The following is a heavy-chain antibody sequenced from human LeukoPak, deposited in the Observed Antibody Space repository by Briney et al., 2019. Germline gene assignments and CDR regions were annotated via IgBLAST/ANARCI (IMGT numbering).Heavy chain of an antibody. CDR1: GYTFTSYA. CDR3: ARVYYYGSGSYEVEILGENRYDAFDI. V-gene: IGHV1-3*01. J-gene: IGHJ3*02. D-gene: IGHD3-10*01. Sequence: ASVKVSCKASGYTFTSYAMHWVRQAPGQRLEWMGWINAGNGNTKYSQKFQGRVTITRDTSASTAYMELSSLRSEDTAVYYCARVYYYGSGSYEVEILGENRYDAFDIWGQGTMVTVSS. CDR2: INAGNGNT.